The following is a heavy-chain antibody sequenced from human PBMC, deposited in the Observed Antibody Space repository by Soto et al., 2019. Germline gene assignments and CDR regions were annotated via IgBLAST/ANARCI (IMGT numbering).Heavy chain of an antibody. CDR2: IYYSGST. D-gene: IGHD5-18*01. CDR1: GDSLNSGTYY. J-gene: IGHJ6*02. Sequence: SETLSLTCTVSGDSLNSGTYYWSWIRQPPGKGLEWIGRIYYSGSTDQHPSLKSLFSMSADTAKNQFSLKWSSVTAADAAIYFCARDAQVDTDMGGYYYYTMDIWGQGTTGSVS. V-gene: IGHV4-61*01. CDR3: ARDAQVDTDMGGYYYYTMDI.